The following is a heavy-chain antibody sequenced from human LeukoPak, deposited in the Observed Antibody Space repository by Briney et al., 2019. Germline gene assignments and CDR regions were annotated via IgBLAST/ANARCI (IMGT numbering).Heavy chain of an antibody. Sequence: GGSLRLSCAASGFSFTNAGMHWVRQAPGKGLEWVAVITYDGSEIHYGGSVWGRFTISRDISTNTLFLQMNSLRLEDTARYYCVKEQSSGWYRGADYWGQGTLVTVSS. CDR3: VKEQSSGWYRGADY. CDR2: ITYDGSEI. J-gene: IGHJ4*02. D-gene: IGHD6-19*01. V-gene: IGHV3-30*18. CDR1: GFSFTNAG.